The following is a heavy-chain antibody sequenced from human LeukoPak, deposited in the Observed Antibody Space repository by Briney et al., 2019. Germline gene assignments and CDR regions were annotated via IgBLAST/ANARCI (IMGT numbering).Heavy chain of an antibody. V-gene: IGHV3-30*19. D-gene: IGHD5-12*01. CDR3: ARDVGGYAFDY. CDR2: MSYDGSHK. CDR1: GFTFSSYG. Sequence: GGSLRLSCAASGFTFSSYGMHWVRQAPGEGLEGVAVMSYDGSHKFHADSVKGRFTISRDNSKNTVYLQVNSLRAEDTAIYYCARDVGGYAFDYWGQGTLVTVSS. J-gene: IGHJ4*02.